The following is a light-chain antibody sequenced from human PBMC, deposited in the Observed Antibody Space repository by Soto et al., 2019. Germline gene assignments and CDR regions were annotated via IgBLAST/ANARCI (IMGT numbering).Light chain of an antibody. CDR2: GAS. V-gene: IGKV3-20*01. CDR3: QQYGSSQFT. CDR1: QSVSSSY. J-gene: IGKJ3*01. Sequence: EIVLTQSPGTLSLSPGERATLSCRASQSVSSSYLAWYQQKPCQAPRLLIYGASSRATGIPDRFSGSGSGTDFTLTISRLEPEDFAVYYCQQYGSSQFTFGPGTKVAIK.